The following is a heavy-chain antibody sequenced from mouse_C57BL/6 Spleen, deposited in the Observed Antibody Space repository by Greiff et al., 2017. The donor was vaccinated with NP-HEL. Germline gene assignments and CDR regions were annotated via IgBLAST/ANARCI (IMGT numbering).Heavy chain of an antibody. V-gene: IGHV2-2*01. D-gene: IGHD2-2*01. Sequence: QVQLKESGPGLVQPSQSLSITCTVSGFSLTSYGVHWVRQSPGKGLEWLGVIWSGGSTDYNAAFISRLSISKDNSKSQVFFKMNSLQADDTAIYYCARGLGGYFDYWGQGTTLTVSS. CDR3: ARGLGGYFDY. CDR1: GFSLTSYG. J-gene: IGHJ2*01. CDR2: IWSGGST.